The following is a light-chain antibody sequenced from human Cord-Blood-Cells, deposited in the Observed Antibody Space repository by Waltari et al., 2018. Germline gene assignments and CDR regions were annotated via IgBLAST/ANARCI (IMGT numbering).Light chain of an antibody. CDR2: DVS. Sequence: QSALTQPASVSGSHEQSITISCTGTNSDVGGYNYVSWYQQHPGKAPKLMIYDVSNRPSGVSKRFSGSKSGNTASLTISGLQAEDEADYYCSSYTSSSTVVFGGGTKLTVL. J-gene: IGLJ2*01. V-gene: IGLV2-14*01. CDR1: NSDVGGYNY. CDR3: SSYTSSSTVV.